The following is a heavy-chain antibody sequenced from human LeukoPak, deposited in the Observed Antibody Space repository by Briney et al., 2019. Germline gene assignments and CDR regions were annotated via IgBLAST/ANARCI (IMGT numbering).Heavy chain of an antibody. CDR3: ARGPVMTTVTTHAMTQPHYYYYGMDV. V-gene: IGHV1-18*01. Sequence: GASVKVSCKASGYTFTSYGISWVRQAPGQGLEWMGWISAYNGNTNYAQKLQGRVTMTTDTSTSTAYMELRSLRSDDTAVCYCARGPVMTTVTTHAMTQPHYYYYGMDVWGQGTTVTVSS. D-gene: IGHD4-17*01. J-gene: IGHJ6*02. CDR2: ISAYNGNT. CDR1: GYTFTSYG.